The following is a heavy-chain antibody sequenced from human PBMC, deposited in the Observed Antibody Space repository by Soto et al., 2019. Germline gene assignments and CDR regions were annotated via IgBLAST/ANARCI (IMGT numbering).Heavy chain of an antibody. CDR2: ISVSGTGT. Sequence: EVQILESGGGLVQPGGSLRLSYAASGFTFSSYAMYWVRQAPGKGLAWVSGISVSGTGTYYADSVKGRFTISRDNSKNTVYLQMKSLRAEDTAVYYCAKDHTVVIRDAFDIWGQGTMVNVSS. D-gene: IGHD3-22*01. CDR3: AKDHTVVIRDAFDI. J-gene: IGHJ3*02. CDR1: GFTFSSYA. V-gene: IGHV3-23*01.